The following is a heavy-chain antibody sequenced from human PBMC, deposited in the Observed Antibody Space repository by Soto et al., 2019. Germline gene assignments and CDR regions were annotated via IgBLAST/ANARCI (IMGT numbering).Heavy chain of an antibody. CDR3: AKPWGSQSVYYYNYGMDV. CDR1: GFTFSTYG. Sequence: QVQLVESGGGVVQPGRSLRLSCAASGFTFSTYGMHWVRQAPGKGLEWVALMSYDGSHKYYADSVKGRFTISRDNSETTLYLQMNSLRAEDTAVYYCAKPWGSQSVYYYNYGMDVWGQGTTVTVSS. D-gene: IGHD3-16*01. CDR2: MSYDGSHK. J-gene: IGHJ6*02. V-gene: IGHV3-30*18.